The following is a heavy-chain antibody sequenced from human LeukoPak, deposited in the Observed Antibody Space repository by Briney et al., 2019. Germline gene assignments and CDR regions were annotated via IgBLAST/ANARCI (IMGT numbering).Heavy chain of an antibody. V-gene: IGHV1-2*02. CDR3: ARDLTITGSFYYMDV. CDR1: GYTFTGYY. D-gene: IGHD1-20*01. Sequence: GASVKVSCKASGYTFTGYYMHWVRQAPGQGLEWMGWINPNSGGTNYAQKFQGRVTMTRDTSISTAYMELSRLRSDDTAVYYCARDLTITGSFYYMDVWGKGTTVTISS. CDR2: INPNSGGT. J-gene: IGHJ6*03.